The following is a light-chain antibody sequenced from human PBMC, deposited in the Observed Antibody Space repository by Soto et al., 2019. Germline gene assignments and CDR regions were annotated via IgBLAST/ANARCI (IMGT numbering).Light chain of an antibody. CDR1: SSDVGGYNY. Sequence: QSALTQPASVSGSPGQSITISCTGTSSDVGGYNYVYWFQQHPGKAPNLMIYDVYRRPSGVSYRFSGSKSGNTASLTISGLQAEDEADYYCSSYTTSNTVVFGGGTKLPVL. V-gene: IGLV2-14*01. J-gene: IGLJ2*01. CDR3: SSYTTSNTVV. CDR2: DVY.